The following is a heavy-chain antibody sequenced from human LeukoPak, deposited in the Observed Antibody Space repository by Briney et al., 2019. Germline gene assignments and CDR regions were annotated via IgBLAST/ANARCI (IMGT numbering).Heavy chain of an antibody. J-gene: IGHJ4*02. CDR1: GGTFSSYA. V-gene: IGHV1-8*02. Sequence: GASVKVSCNASGGTFSSYAINWVRQATGQGLEWMGWMNPNSGNTVYAQKFQGRVTMTRSTSISTAYMELSSLRSEDTAVYYCARTDWHYFLFWGQGTLVTVSA. CDR2: MNPNSGNT. CDR3: ARTDWHYFLF. D-gene: IGHD3/OR15-3a*01.